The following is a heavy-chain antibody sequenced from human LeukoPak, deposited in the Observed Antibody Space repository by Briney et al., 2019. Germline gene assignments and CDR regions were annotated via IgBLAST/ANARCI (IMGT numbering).Heavy chain of an antibody. CDR2: INPNSGGT. CDR3: ARGYCSSTSCYARNDFDY. CDR1: GYIFTGYY. Sequence: ASVTVSCKASGYIFTGYYMHWVRQAPGQGLEWMGWINPNSGGTNYAQKFQGRVTMTRDTSITTAYMELSRLRSDDTAVYYCARGYCSSTSCYARNDFDYWGQGTLATVSS. V-gene: IGHV1-2*02. D-gene: IGHD2-2*01. J-gene: IGHJ4*02.